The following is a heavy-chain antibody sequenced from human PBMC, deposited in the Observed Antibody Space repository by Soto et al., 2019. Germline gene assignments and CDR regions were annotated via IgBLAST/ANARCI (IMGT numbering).Heavy chain of an antibody. Sequence: QMQVVQSGPEVKEPGTSVKVSCKTSGFSFSNSAIQWVRQARGQRLEWIGWIVVGGGNTKYAQMLQGRLTITRDMSTGTAYMELSSLTSEDTAVYYCVAELYSGGRCCSFVIWGQGTLVTVSS. V-gene: IGHV1-58*02. J-gene: IGHJ3*02. CDR3: VAELYSGGRCCSFVI. CDR1: GFSFSNSA. CDR2: IVVGGGNT. D-gene: IGHD2-15*01.